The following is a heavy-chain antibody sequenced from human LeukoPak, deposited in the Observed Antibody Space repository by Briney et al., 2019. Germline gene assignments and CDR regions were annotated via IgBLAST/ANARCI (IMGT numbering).Heavy chain of an antibody. CDR1: GYTLTEFS. Sequence: ASVKVSCKVSGYTLTEFSMHWVRPAPGNGLEWMGGFDTEDGETIYAQKFEGRVTMTEDTSTDTAYMELISMRSEDTAVYYCAREDYYDSSGYYTNPGDYWGQGTLVTVSS. D-gene: IGHD3-22*01. CDR2: FDTEDGET. CDR3: AREDYYDSSGYYTNPGDY. V-gene: IGHV1-24*01. J-gene: IGHJ4*02.